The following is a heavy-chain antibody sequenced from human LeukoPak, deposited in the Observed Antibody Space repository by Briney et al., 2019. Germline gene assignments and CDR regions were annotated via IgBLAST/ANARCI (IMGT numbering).Heavy chain of an antibody. V-gene: IGHV3-23*01. D-gene: IGHD2-8*01. J-gene: IGHJ4*02. CDR2: ISGSGGST. CDR1: GFTFSSYA. CDR3: TRAFTYCTNGVCSSSYYFDY. Sequence: PGGSLRLSCAASGFTFSSYAMSWVRQAPGKGLEWVSAISGSGGSTYYADSVKGRFTISRDNSKNTLYLQMNSLKTEDTAVYYCTRAFTYCTNGVCSSSYYFDYWGQGTLVTVSS.